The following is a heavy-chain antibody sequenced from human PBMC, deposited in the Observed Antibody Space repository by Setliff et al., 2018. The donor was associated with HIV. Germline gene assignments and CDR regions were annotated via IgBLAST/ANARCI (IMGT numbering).Heavy chain of an antibody. Sequence: GGSLRLSCAASGFTFSSYSMTWVRQVPGKGLEWVANISPDGSATYYVDSVKGRFTISRDNAKNSLYLQLNSLRAEDTALYYCARAQSTGYLYFDSWGQGTLVTVSS. CDR2: ISPDGSAT. D-gene: IGHD3-22*01. J-gene: IGHJ4*02. CDR1: GFTFSSYS. V-gene: IGHV3-7*03. CDR3: ARAQSTGYLYFDS.